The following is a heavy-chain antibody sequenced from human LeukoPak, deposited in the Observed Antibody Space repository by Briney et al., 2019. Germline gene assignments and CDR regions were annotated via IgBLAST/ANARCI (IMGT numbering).Heavy chain of an antibody. CDR3: ARSPHLDV. Sequence: SETLSLTCTVSGGSISSGSYYWSWIRQPAGKGLEWIGRIYTSGSTNYNPSLKSRVTMSVDMSKNQFSLKLSSVTAADTAVYYCARSPHLDVWGKGTTVTVSS. CDR1: GGSISSGSYY. V-gene: IGHV4-61*02. CDR2: IYTSGST. J-gene: IGHJ6*04.